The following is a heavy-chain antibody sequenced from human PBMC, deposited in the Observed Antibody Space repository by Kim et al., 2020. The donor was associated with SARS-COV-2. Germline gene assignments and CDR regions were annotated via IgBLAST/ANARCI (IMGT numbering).Heavy chain of an antibody. Sequence: GGSLRLSCAASGFTFSSYGMHWVRQAPGKGLEWVAVISYDGSNKYYADSVKGRFTISRDNSKNTLYLQMNSLRAEDTAVYYCANLFTDIVVVPARVPDAFDIWGQGTMVTVSS. J-gene: IGHJ3*02. CDR1: GFTFSSYG. CDR2: ISYDGSNK. D-gene: IGHD2-2*01. V-gene: IGHV3-30*18. CDR3: ANLFTDIVVVPARVPDAFDI.